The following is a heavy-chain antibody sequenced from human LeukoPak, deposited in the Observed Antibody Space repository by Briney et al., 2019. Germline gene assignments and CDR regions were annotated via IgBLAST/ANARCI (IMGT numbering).Heavy chain of an antibody. CDR3: ARAIWFGEGHDY. D-gene: IGHD3-10*01. V-gene: IGHV4-59*08. CDR2: IHYSGSA. J-gene: IGHJ4*02. CDR1: NGPINTYQ. Sequence: PSETLSLTCTVSNGPINTYQWSWIRQPPGKGLEWIGNIHYSGSANYNPSLKSRVIISVDTSKNQFSLKLSPVTAADTAVYYCARAIWFGEGHDYWGQGTLVTVSS.